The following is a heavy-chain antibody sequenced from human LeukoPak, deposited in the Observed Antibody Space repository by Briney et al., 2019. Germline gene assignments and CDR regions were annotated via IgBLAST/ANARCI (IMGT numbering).Heavy chain of an antibody. CDR1: GYTFTSYG. CDR2: ISAYNGNT. CDR3: ARETDDSSGYYYNWFDP. J-gene: IGHJ5*02. Sequence: ASVKVSCKASGYTFTSYGISWVRQAPGQGLEWMGWISAYNGNTNYAQKLQGRVTMTTDTSTSTAYMELRSLRSGDTAVYYCARETDDSSGYYYNWFDPWGQGTLVTVSS. V-gene: IGHV1-18*01. D-gene: IGHD3-22*01.